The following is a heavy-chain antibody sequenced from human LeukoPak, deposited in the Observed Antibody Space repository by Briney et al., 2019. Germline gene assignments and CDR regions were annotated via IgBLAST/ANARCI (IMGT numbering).Heavy chain of an antibody. CDR3: ARGRRSVRFLEWLPPTPIDY. D-gene: IGHD3-3*01. V-gene: IGHV1-8*01. Sequence: ASVKVSCKASGYTFTSYDINWVQQATGQGLEWMGWMNPNSGNTGYAQKFQGRVTITRNTSISTAYMELSSLRSEDTAVYYCARGRRSVRFLEWLPPTPIDYWGQGTLVTVSS. CDR2: MNPNSGNT. J-gene: IGHJ4*02. CDR1: GYTFTSYD.